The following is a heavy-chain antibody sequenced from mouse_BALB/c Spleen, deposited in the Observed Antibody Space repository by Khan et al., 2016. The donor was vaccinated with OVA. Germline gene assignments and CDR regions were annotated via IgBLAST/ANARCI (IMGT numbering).Heavy chain of an antibody. Sequence: QIQLVQSGPELKKPGETVKISCKASGYTFTKNGMNWVKQAPGKGLKWMGWINTNTGEPTYAEEFKGRFAFSLEKSASTAYLQINNLKNEDTGTYYCARSRWLLAAMDYWGQGTAVTVSS. CDR3: ARSRWLLAAMDY. D-gene: IGHD1-1*02. CDR1: GYTFTKNG. J-gene: IGHJ4*01. CDR2: INTNTGEP. V-gene: IGHV9-3*02.